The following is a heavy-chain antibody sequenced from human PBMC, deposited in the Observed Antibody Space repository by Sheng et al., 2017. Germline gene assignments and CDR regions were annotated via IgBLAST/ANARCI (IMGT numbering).Heavy chain of an antibody. V-gene: IGHV1-8*03. CDR2: MNPDSGST. D-gene: IGHD3-10*01. J-gene: IGHJ6*02. Sequence: QVQLVQSGAEVKKPGASVKVSCRASGYTFTSYDINWVRQATGQGLEWMGWMNPDSGSTAYAQKFQGRVTITSNTAISTAYMELSSLTSEDTAVYYCARGPPGVLMGYGMDVWGHGTTVAVSS. CDR1: GYTFTSYD. CDR3: ARGPPGVLMGYGMDV.